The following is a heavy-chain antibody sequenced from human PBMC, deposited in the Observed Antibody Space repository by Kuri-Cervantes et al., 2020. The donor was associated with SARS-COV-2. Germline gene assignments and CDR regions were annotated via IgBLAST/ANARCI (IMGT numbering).Heavy chain of an antibody. D-gene: IGHD3-10*01. J-gene: IGHJ5*02. CDR3: ARGGYRFGELGYNWFDP. CDR1: GYTFTSYD. CDR2: MNPNSGNT. V-gene: IGHV1-8*03. Sequence: ASVKVSCKASGYTFTSYDINWARQATGQGLEWMGWMNPNSGNTGYAQKFQGRVTITRNTSISTAYMELSSLRSEDTAVYYCARGGYRFGELGYNWFDPWGQGTLVTVSS.